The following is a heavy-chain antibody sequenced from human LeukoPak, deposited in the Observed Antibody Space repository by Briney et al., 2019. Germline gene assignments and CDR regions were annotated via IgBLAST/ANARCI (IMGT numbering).Heavy chain of an antibody. Sequence: ASVKVSCKASGYTFSSYSISWVRQAPGQGLEWMGWLNPNSGGTNYAQNFQGRVTMTRDTSISTGYMELSRLRSDDTAVYYCARDLDNYSGSGSYYNGDPLFQHWGQGTLVTVSS. CDR2: LNPNSGGT. D-gene: IGHD3-10*01. CDR3: ARDLDNYSGSGSYYNGDPLFQH. CDR1: GYTFSSYS. V-gene: IGHV1-2*02. J-gene: IGHJ1*01.